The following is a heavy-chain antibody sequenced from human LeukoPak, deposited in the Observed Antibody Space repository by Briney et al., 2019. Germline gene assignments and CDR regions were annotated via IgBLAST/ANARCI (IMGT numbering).Heavy chain of an antibody. CDR1: GFTLSNYW. D-gene: IGHD2-2*01. CDR2: IKQDGSEK. Sequence: GGSLRLSCAASGFTLSNYWMSWVRQAPGKGLEWVANIKQDGSEKYYVDSVKGRFTISRDNAKNSLYLQMNSLRAEDTAVYYCAKSRIVVVPAAPGDYWGQGTLVTVSS. V-gene: IGHV3-7*03. CDR3: AKSRIVVVPAAPGDY. J-gene: IGHJ4*02.